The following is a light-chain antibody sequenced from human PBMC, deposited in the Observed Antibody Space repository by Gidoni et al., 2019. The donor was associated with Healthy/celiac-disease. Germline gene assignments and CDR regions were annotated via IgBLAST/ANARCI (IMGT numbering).Light chain of an antibody. V-gene: IGKV4-1*01. Sequence: IVMTQSPDSLAVSLGERATINCTSSQSVLYSSNNKNYLAWYQQKPGQPPKLLIYWASTRESGVPDRFSGSGSGTEFTLTISSLQAEDVAVYYCQQYYSTPRGTFGQGTKVEIK. CDR3: QQYYSTPRGT. CDR2: WAS. J-gene: IGKJ1*01. CDR1: QSVLYSSNNKNY.